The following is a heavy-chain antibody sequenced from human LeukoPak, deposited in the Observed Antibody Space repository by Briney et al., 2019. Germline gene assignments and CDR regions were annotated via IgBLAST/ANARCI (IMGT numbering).Heavy chain of an antibody. Sequence: GGSLRLSCAASGFTFSSYGIHWVRQAPGKGLEWVAVISYDGSNKYYADSVKGRFTISRDNSKNTLYLQMDSLRAEDTAVYYCAKALSWYDLHGWGQGTLVTVSS. CDR3: AKALSWYDLHG. D-gene: IGHD6-13*01. CDR1: GFTFSSYG. J-gene: IGHJ4*02. V-gene: IGHV3-30*18. CDR2: ISYDGSNK.